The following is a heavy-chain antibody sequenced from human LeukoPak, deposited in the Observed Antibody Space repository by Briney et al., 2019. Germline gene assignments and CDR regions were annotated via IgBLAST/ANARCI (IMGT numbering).Heavy chain of an antibody. J-gene: IGHJ4*02. CDR3: ARLLDYYGSGSSDY. CDR2: IYYSGST. D-gene: IGHD3-10*01. Sequence: GSLRLSCAASGFTFSSYAMSWVRQAPGKGLEWIGSIYYSGSTYYNPSLKSRVTISVDTSKNQFSLKLSSVTAADTAVYYCARLLDYYGSGSSDYWGQGTLVTVSS. CDR1: GFTFSSYA. V-gene: IGHV4-39*01.